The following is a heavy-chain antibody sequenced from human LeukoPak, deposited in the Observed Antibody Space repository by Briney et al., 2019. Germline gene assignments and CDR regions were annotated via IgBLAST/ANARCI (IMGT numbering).Heavy chain of an antibody. D-gene: IGHD3-9*01. CDR3: ARDWLLDY. J-gene: IGHJ4*02. V-gene: IGHV3-64*01. CDR2: IIVNEFDT. Sequence: GGSLRLSCTASAFTFSHYAMHWLAPAPGQGLELVSAIIVNEFDTYYASSVKDRFTISRDNSKNTLYLQMGSLGTEDTAVYYCARDWLLDYWGEGTLVTVSS. CDR1: AFTFSHYA.